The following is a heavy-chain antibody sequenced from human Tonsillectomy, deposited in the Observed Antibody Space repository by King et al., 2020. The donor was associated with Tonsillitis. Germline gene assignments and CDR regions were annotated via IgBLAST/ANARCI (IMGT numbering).Heavy chain of an antibody. Sequence: VQLVESGAEVKKPGESLRISCKGSGYIFTSYWISWVRQMPGKGLEWMGRIDPGDSYTNYSPSFQGHVTISTDTSISTAYLEWSSLKASDTATYYCARRDYDTLTDNYYGLDVGGQGTTVTVSS. CDR3: ARRDYDTLTDNYYGLDV. J-gene: IGHJ6*02. CDR1: GYIFTSYW. V-gene: IGHV5-10-1*03. CDR2: IDPGDSYT. D-gene: IGHD3-9*01.